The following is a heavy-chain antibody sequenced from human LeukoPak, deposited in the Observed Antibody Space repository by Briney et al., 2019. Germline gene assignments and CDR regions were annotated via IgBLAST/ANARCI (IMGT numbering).Heavy chain of an antibody. CDR3: AREESSSWYN. Sequence: GGSLRLSCAASGFTFSSYSMNWVRQAPGKGLEWVSSISSSSSYIYYADSVKGRSTISRDNAKNSLYLQMNSLRAEDTAVYYCAREESSSWYNWGQGTLVTVSS. V-gene: IGHV3-21*01. CDR1: GFTFSSYS. D-gene: IGHD6-13*01. CDR2: ISSSSSYI. J-gene: IGHJ4*02.